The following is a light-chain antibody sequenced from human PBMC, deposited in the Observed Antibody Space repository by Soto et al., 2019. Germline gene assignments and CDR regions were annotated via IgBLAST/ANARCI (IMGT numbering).Light chain of an antibody. Sequence: IVLTQSPGTLSLSPGKRATLSCRASQSVTSSYLAWYQQKPGQAPRLLIYGASTRATGIPDRFSGSGSGREFTLTISGLEPEDFGVYYCQQYDSSPRYTFGQGTKLEIK. V-gene: IGKV3-20*01. CDR2: GAS. J-gene: IGKJ2*01. CDR3: QQYDSSPRYT. CDR1: QSVTSSY.